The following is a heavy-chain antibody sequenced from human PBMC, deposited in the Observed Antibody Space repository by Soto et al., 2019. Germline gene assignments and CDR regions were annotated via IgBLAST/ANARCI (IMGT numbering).Heavy chain of an antibody. Sequence: SETLSLTCTVSGGSISSYYWSWIRQPPGKGLEWIGYIYYSGSTNYNPSLKSRVTISVDTSKNRFSLKLSSVTAADTAVYYCARPHGGSSGWDNWFDPWGQGILVTVSS. D-gene: IGHD6-25*01. CDR3: ARPHGGSSGWDNWFDP. V-gene: IGHV4-59*01. CDR1: GGSISSYY. J-gene: IGHJ5*02. CDR2: IYYSGST.